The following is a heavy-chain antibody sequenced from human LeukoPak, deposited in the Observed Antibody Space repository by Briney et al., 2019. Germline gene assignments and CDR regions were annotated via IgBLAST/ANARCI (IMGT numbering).Heavy chain of an antibody. CDR3: AKPAGWYYDSSGYFNY. V-gene: IGHV3-23*01. CDR1: GFTFSSYA. D-gene: IGHD3-22*01. CDR2: TSGSGTST. Sequence: GGSLRLSCTASGFTFSSYAMNWVRQAPGKGLEWVSGTSGSGTSTYYADSVKGRFTISRDNSKNTLYLQMNSLRAEDTAVYYCAKPAGWYYDSSGYFNYWGQGILVTVSS. J-gene: IGHJ4*02.